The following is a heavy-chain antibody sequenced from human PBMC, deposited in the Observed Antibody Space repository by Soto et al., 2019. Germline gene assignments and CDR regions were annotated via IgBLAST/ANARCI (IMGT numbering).Heavy chain of an antibody. D-gene: IGHD3-9*01. CDR2: IYYSGST. CDR1: GGSISSYY. V-gene: IGHV4-59*01. J-gene: IGHJ4*02. CDR3: ARLARYFDSRLLGSYFDY. Sequence: PSETLSLTCTVSGGSISSYYWSWIRQPPGKGLEWIGYIYYSGSTNYNPSLKSRVTISVDTSKNQFSLKLSSVTAADTAVYYCARLARYFDSRLLGSYFDYWGQGTLVTASS.